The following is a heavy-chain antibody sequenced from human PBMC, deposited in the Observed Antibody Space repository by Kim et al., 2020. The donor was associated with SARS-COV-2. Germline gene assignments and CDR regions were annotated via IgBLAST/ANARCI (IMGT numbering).Heavy chain of an antibody. V-gene: IGHV3-15*01. D-gene: IGHD4-17*01. CDR1: GFTFTNAW. J-gene: IGHJ4*02. CDR3: SAGLRKTDTDS. CDR2: IKSNSGGGTR. Sequence: GGSLRLSCVASGFTFTNAWMSWVRQGPAMGLEWVALIKSNSGGGTRYYTSAVEGRFTISRDDSANTLFLEMTTLKSEDTAVYFCSAGLRKTDTDSWGQGTLVTVSS.